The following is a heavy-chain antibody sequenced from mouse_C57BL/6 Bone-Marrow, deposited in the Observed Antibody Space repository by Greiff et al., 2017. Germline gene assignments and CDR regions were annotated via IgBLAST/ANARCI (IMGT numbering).Heavy chain of an antibody. Sequence: QVQLQQPGAELVKPGASVKLSCKASGYTFTSYWMHWVKQRPGQGLEWIGMIHPNSGSTNYNEKFKSKATLTVDKSSSTAYMQLSSLTSEDSAVYYCASEGFYYSYYYAMDYWGLGTSVTVSS. CDR2: IHPNSGST. CDR3: ASEGFYYSYYYAMDY. J-gene: IGHJ4*01. D-gene: IGHD2-1*01. V-gene: IGHV1-64*01. CDR1: GYTFTSYW.